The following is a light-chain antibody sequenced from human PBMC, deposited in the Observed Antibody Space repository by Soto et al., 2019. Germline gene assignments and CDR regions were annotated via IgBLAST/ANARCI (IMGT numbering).Light chain of an antibody. V-gene: IGKV3-11*01. CDR1: QSVSSY. CDR2: DAS. J-gene: IGKJ4*01. Sequence: EIVLTQSPATLSLSPGERATLSCRAGQSVSSYLAWYQHKPGQAPRLLIYDASNRATGIPARFSGSGSGTDLTLTISSLEPEDFAVYYCQQRADWPPLTVGGGTKVEIK. CDR3: QQRADWPPLT.